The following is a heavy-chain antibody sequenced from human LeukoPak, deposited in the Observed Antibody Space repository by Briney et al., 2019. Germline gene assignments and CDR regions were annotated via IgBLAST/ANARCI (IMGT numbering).Heavy chain of an antibody. V-gene: IGHV1-69*05. D-gene: IGHD6-6*01. CDR2: IIPIFGTA. CDR1: GGTFSSYA. Sequence: SVKVSCKASGGTFSSYAISWVRQAPGQGLEWMGRIIPIFGTANYAQKFQGRVTITTDESTSTAYMELSSLRSEDTAVYYCARDPPYSSSPRVFDYWGQGTLVTVSS. CDR3: ARDPPYSSSPRVFDY. J-gene: IGHJ4*02.